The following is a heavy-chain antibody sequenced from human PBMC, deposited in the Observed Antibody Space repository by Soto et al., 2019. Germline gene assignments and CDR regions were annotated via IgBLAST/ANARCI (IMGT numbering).Heavy chain of an antibody. V-gene: IGHV1-46*01. D-gene: IGHD2-15*01. CDR1: GYTFTSYY. CDR2: INPSGGST. CDR3: ARELLAAIGDNYYYYGMDV. Sequence: ASVKVSCKASGYTFTSYYMHWLRQAPGQGLEWMGIINPSGGSTSYAQKFQGRVTMTRDTSTSTVYMELSSLRSEDTAVYYCARELLAAIGDNYYYYGMDVWGQGTTVTVSS. J-gene: IGHJ6*02.